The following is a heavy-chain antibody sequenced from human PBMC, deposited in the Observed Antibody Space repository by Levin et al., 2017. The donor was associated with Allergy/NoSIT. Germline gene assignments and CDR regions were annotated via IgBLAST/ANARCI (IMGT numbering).Heavy chain of an antibody. D-gene: IGHD3-10*01. J-gene: IGHJ4*02. Sequence: KISCKASGGTFSSYTISWVRQAPGQGLEWMGRIIPILGIANYAQKFQGRVTITADKSTSTAYMELSSLRSEDTAVYYCARDLASGGYFDYWGQGTLVTVSS. V-gene: IGHV1-69*04. CDR1: GGTFSSYT. CDR2: IIPILGIA. CDR3: ARDLASGGYFDY.